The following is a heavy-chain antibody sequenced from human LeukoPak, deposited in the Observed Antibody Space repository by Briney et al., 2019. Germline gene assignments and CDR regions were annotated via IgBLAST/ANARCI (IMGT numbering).Heavy chain of an antibody. CDR1: GFTFSNYA. J-gene: IGHJ3*02. V-gene: IGHV3-23*01. D-gene: IGHD3-16*01. CDR3: AKSMGELSPDDAFDI. CDR2: VSGSGVST. Sequence: GGSLRLSCTASGFTFSNYAMTWVRQGPGKGLEWFSGVSGSGVSTYYADSVKGRFTISRDNSKNTLYLQMNSLRAEDTAVYYCAKSMGELSPDDAFDIWGQGTMVTVSS.